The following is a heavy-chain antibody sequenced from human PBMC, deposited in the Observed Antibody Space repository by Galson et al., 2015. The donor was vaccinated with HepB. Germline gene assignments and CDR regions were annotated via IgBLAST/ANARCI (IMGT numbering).Heavy chain of an antibody. Sequence: SLRLSCAASGFTFSGYAMHWVRQAPGKGLEWVAVISYDGSNKYYADSVKGRFTISRDNSKNTLYLQMNSLRAEDTAVYYCARGEVVAAISGPKYYYYGMDVWGQGTTVTVSS. V-gene: IGHV3-30-3*01. CDR3: ARGEVVAAISGPKYYYYGMDV. D-gene: IGHD2-15*01. J-gene: IGHJ6*02. CDR1: GFTFSGYA. CDR2: ISYDGSNK.